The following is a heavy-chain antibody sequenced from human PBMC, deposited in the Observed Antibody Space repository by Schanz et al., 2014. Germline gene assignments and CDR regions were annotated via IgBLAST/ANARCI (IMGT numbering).Heavy chain of an antibody. V-gene: IGHV3-7*01. Sequence: EVQLLESGGGLVQPGGSLRLSCAASGFTFSSYWMSWVRQAPGEGLEWVANIKQDGSEKYYVDSVQGRFTISRDNAKNSLYLQMNSLRAEDTAVYYCASDYNYFETEAPWGQGTLVTVSS. CDR2: IKQDGSEK. CDR3: ASDYNYFETEAP. CDR1: GFTFSSYW. D-gene: IGHD3-16*01. J-gene: IGHJ5*02.